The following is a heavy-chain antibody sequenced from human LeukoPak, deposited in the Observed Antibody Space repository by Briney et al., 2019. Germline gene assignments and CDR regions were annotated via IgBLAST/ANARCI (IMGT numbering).Heavy chain of an antibody. CDR1: GFTFSNYA. J-gene: IGHJ2*01. Sequence: GSLRLSCLASGFTFSNYAMSWVRQAPGKGLEWVSGITISGKTAYYADSVKGRFTISRDNFKNTLYLQMNSLRAEDTAVYYCAKDAVTSPFWYFDLWGRGTLVTVSS. CDR2: ITISGKTA. D-gene: IGHD4-17*01. V-gene: IGHV3-23*01. CDR3: AKDAVTSPFWYFDL.